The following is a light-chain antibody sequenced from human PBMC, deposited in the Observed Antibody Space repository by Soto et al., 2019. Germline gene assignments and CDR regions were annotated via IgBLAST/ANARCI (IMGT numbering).Light chain of an antibody. J-gene: IGLJ1*01. Sequence: HSVLTQPASVSESPGQSITISCTGTSSDVGGYNYVSWYQHHPGKAPKLMIYDVSNRPSGVSNRFSGSKSGNTASLSISGLQPEDEADYYCSSYRTSNTRQIVCGTGTKVTVL. CDR2: DVS. CDR3: SSYRTSNTRQIV. CDR1: SSDVGGYNY. V-gene: IGLV2-14*03.